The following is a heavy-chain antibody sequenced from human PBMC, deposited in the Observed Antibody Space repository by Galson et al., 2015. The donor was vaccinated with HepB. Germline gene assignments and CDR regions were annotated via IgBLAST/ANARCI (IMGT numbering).Heavy chain of an antibody. J-gene: IGHJ3*02. CDR1: GDTLSRYT. CDR2: IIPLLNTA. CDR3: ATRNGGNFGAFGI. V-gene: IGHV1-69*08. D-gene: IGHD4-23*01. Sequence: SVKVSCKASGDTLSRYTINWVRQAPGQGPEWMGRIIPLLNTADYAPDFQGRVTITADESASTAYLELSSLRSEDAAVYYCATRNGGNFGAFGIWGQGTMIIVSS.